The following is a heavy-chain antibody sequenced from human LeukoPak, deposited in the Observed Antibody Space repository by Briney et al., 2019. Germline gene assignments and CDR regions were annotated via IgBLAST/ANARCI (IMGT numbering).Heavy chain of an antibody. D-gene: IGHD3-10*01. CDR3: ARDVGGAGSH. CDR1: GFTFSRYW. CDR2: IDEHGTTI. J-gene: IGHJ4*02. V-gene: IGHV3-74*01. Sequence: GESLRLSCAASGFTFSRYWMHWVRQAPGEGPVWVSRIDEHGTTIDYADSVRDRFTISRDNAKNTLYLHMNSLRAEDTAMYYCARDVGGAGSHWGQGSLVTVSS.